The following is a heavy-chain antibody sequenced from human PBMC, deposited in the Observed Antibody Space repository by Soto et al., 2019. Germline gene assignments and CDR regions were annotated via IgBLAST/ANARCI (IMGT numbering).Heavy chain of an antibody. J-gene: IGHJ6*02. Sequence: DVQLVESGGTLVQPGGSLRLSCAASGFSFSDYAMHWVRQATGKGLEWVSGIGIAGDTYYSGSVKGRFTISRENAKNSLYIQMKSLRAGATALSYCARDRHGMDVWGQGTTVPVSS. CDR3: ARDRHGMDV. CDR2: IGIAGDT. CDR1: GFSFSDYA. V-gene: IGHV3-13*01.